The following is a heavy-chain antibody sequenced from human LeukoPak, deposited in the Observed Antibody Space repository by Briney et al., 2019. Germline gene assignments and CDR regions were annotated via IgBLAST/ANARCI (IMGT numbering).Heavy chain of an antibody. D-gene: IGHD6-13*01. Sequence: PGGSLRLSCTVSGFTFSDYYMSWVRQAPGKGLEWVSYISSSGSMLHYADSVEGRFTISRDNAKNSLYLQMNSLRAEDTAVYYCARSRRGRSHPPNSSSWYVYWFDPWGQGTLVTVSS. CDR2: ISSSGSML. J-gene: IGHJ5*02. CDR3: ARSRRGRSHPPNSSSWYVYWFDP. CDR1: GFTFSDYY. V-gene: IGHV3-11*04.